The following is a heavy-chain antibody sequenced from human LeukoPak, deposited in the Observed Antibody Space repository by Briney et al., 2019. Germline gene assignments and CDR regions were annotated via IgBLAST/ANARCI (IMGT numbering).Heavy chain of an antibody. V-gene: IGHV3-30*04. CDR1: GFTFSSSA. Sequence: AGGSLRLSCAASGFTFSSSAMHWVRQAPGKGLEWVAVISYGGTTKIYAESVKGRFTISRDNSKDTLYLQMNSLTTEDTAVYYCAKAESPDILSGYYRSYFDHWGQGTQVTVSS. CDR3: AKAESPDILSGYYRSYFDH. CDR2: ISYGGTTK. D-gene: IGHD3-9*01. J-gene: IGHJ4*02.